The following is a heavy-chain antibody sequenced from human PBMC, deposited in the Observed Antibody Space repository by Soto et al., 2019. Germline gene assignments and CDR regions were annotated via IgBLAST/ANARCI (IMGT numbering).Heavy chain of an antibody. Sequence: PGQSMQISSKGAGDSFTISWVGWARQMNGKGLEWMGIIYPGDSDTRYSPSFQGQVTISADKSISTAYLQWSSLKASDTAMYYCCGRGSGTGGVYFDSMDVWGKGTMVTVSS. CDR2: IYPGDSDT. J-gene: IGHJ6*04. CDR1: GDSFTISW. CDR3: CGRGSGTGGVYFDSMDV. D-gene: IGHD2-8*02. V-gene: IGHV5-51*01.